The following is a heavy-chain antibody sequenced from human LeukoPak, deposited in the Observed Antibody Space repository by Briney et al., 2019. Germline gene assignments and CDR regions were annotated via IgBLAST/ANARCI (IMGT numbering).Heavy chain of an antibody. CDR1: GFTFSTYI. D-gene: IGHD7-27*01. Sequence: GGSLRLSCAASGFTFSTYIMNWVRQAPGKGLEWVSSISSSDNYIYSADSVKGRFTISRDNARNSLYLQMNSLRAEDTAVYYCIKDRTGTYSFDYWGQGTLVTVSS. CDR2: ISSSDNYI. J-gene: IGHJ4*02. V-gene: IGHV3-21*01. CDR3: IKDRTGTYSFDY.